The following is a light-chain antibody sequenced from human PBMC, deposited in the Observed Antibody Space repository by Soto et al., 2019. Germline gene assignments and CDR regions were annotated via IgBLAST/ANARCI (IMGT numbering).Light chain of an antibody. V-gene: IGKV3-15*01. Sequence: EIVMTQSPATLSVTAGEIATLSCRASQSVRSYLAWYQQKPGQAPRLLIYGTSTRATAIPARFSGSGSGTEFTLTISSLQSEDFAVYYCQQYANWPPTFGQGTKVDIK. CDR3: QQYANWPPT. J-gene: IGKJ1*01. CDR2: GTS. CDR1: QSVRSY.